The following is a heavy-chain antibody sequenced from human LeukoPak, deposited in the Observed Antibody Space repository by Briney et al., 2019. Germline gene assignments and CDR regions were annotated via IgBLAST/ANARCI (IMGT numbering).Heavy chain of an antibody. D-gene: IGHD3-10*01. CDR1: GYTFTSYD. Sequence: ASVKVSCKASGYTFTSYDINWVRQATGQGLEWMGWMNPNSGNTGYAQKFQGRVTMTRNTSISTAYMELSSLRSEDTAVYYCAKDEYGSGSSAEYFQHWGQGTLVTVSS. V-gene: IGHV1-8*01. CDR2: MNPNSGNT. J-gene: IGHJ1*01. CDR3: AKDEYGSGSSAEYFQH.